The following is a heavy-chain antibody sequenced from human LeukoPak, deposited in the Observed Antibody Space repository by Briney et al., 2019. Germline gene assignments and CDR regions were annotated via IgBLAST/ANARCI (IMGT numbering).Heavy chain of an antibody. CDR3: AKVIVGVHDAFDI. V-gene: IGHV3-74*01. CDR1: GFTFSSYW. J-gene: IGHJ3*02. D-gene: IGHD1-26*01. CDR2: INSDGSST. Sequence: PGGSLRLSCAASGFTFSSYWMHWVRQAPGKGLVWVSRINSDGSSTSYADSVKGRFTISRDNAKNTLYLQMNSLRAEDTAVYYCAKVIVGVHDAFDIWGQGTMVTVSS.